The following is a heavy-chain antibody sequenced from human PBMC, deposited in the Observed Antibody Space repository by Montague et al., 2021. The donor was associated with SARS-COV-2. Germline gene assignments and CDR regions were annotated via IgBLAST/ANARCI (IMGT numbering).Heavy chain of an antibody. J-gene: IGHJ6*03. Sequence: SETRSLTCAFNDGSSVFSLSHSSRKPPGKALAWIGVINHGCTTTYTPSLKNRLTISVAPSNTLFSLKLTSVAATDTAVYYCARLRDGVVPSPILGIGPYFTYHYTDVWRTADTVTVSS. CDR1: DGSSVFSL. D-gene: IGHD2-15*01. CDR3: ARLRDGVVPSPILGIGPYFTYHYTDV. CDR2: INHGCTT. V-gene: IGHV4-34*01.